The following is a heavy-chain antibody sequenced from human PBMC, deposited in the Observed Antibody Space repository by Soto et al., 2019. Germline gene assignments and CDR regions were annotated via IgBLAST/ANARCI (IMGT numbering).Heavy chain of an antibody. CDR3: SRGGVSSSWRY. J-gene: IGHJ4*02. V-gene: IGHV1-69*01. Sequence: QVQLVQSGAEVKKPGSSVKVSCKASGGTFSSYAISWVRQAPGQGLEWMGGIIPIFGTANHAQKFQGRVTITADESTSTAYKELSSLRSEEQAVDYCSRGGVSSSWRYWGQGTLVTVSS. CDR1: GGTFSSYA. CDR2: IIPIFGTA. D-gene: IGHD2-2*01.